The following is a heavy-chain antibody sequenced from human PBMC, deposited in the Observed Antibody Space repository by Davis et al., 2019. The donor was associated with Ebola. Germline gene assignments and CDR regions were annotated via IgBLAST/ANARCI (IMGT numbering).Heavy chain of an antibody. J-gene: IGHJ4*02. CDR3: AKYGKWEFIGVDY. Sequence: GESLKISCAASGFTFDDYAMSWVRQAPGKGLEWVSAISGSGGSTYYADSVKGRFTISRDNSKNTLYLQMNSLRAEDTAVYYCAKYGKWEFIGVDYWGQGTLVTVSS. V-gene: IGHV3-23*01. D-gene: IGHD1-26*01. CDR2: ISGSGGST. CDR1: GFTFDDYA.